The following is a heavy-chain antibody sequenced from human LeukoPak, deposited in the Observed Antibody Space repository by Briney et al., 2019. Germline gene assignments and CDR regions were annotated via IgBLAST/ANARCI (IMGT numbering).Heavy chain of an antibody. CDR3: AKDMGGSSLHHAFDI. D-gene: IGHD6-13*01. Sequence: QPGGSLRLSCAASGFTFDDYAMHWVRQAPGKGLEWVSLISWDGGSTYYADSVKGRFTISRDNSKNSLYLQMNSLRAEDTALYYCAKDMGGSSLHHAFDIWGQGTMVTVSS. V-gene: IGHV3-43D*03. CDR1: GFTFDDYA. J-gene: IGHJ3*02. CDR2: ISWDGGST.